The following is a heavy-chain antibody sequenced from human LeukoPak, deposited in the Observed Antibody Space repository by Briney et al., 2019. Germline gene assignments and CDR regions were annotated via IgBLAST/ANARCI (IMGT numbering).Heavy chain of an antibody. CDR1: GDSISSHY. J-gene: IGHJ4*02. V-gene: IGHV4-59*08. D-gene: IGHD6-19*01. CDR3: ARLAYRGPAVADFDY. Sequence: PSETLSLTCTVSGDSISSHYWNWIRQPPGKGLEWIGYIYYTGDTNYNPSLASRVTMSVDTSKTQFSLKLRSVTAADTAVYYCARLAYRGPAVADFDYWGQGILVTVSS. CDR2: IYYTGDT.